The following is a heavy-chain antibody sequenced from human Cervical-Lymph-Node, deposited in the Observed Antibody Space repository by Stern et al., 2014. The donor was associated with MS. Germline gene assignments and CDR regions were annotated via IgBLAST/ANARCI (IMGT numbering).Heavy chain of an antibody. CDR2: IYPGDSDI. CDR1: GYNFINYC. V-gene: IGHV5-51*03. J-gene: IGHJ4*02. D-gene: IGHD2-21*01. CDR3: ARWSVACDY. Sequence: VQLVQSGAEMKKPGESLKISCKTSGYNFINYCIAWVRQVPGKGLEWIGMIYPGDSDIRHSPSFQGHVTISVDKSNTTAYLQWNSLKVSDSAVYYCARWSVACDYWGQGALITVSS.